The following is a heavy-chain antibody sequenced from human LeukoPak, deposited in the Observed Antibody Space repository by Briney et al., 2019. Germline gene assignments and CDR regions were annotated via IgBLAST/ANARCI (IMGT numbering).Heavy chain of an antibody. V-gene: IGHV3-30*18. J-gene: IGHJ4*02. CDR3: AKGFGSSPDIFDY. Sequence: PGGSLRLSCAASGFTFSSYGMHWVRQAPGKGLEWVAVISYDGSNKYYADSVKGRFTISRDNAKNSLYLQMNSLRAEDTALYYCAKGFGSSPDIFDYWGQGTLVTVSS. D-gene: IGHD2-15*01. CDR1: GFTFSSYG. CDR2: ISYDGSNK.